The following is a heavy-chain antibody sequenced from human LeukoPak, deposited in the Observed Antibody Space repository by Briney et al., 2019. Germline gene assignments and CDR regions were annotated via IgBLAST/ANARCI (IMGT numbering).Heavy chain of an antibody. Sequence: GGSLRLSCAVSGFTFNSYAMMWVRQAPGKGPEWVSAIRGSGGGTYYADSVKGRFTISRDNSKNTLYLQMSSLRAEDTAVYYCARGDRTFGELLMAPFDYWGQGTLVTVSS. CDR2: IRGSGGGT. CDR1: GFTFNSYA. V-gene: IGHV3-23*01. D-gene: IGHD3-10*01. J-gene: IGHJ4*02. CDR3: ARGDRTFGELLMAPFDY.